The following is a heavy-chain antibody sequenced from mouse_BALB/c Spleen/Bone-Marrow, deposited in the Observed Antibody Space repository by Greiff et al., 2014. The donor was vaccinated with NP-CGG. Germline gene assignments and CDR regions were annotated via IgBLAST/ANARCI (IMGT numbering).Heavy chain of an antibody. CDR1: GFAFSSYN. V-gene: IGHV5-12-1*01. Sequence: EVQPVESGGGLVKPGGSLKLSCAASGFAFSSYNMSWVRQTPEKRLEWVAYISSGGSSTYYPDTVKGRFTISRDNAKNTLYLQMSSLKSEDTAMYYCARPLYYYGSSPFYAMDYWGQGTSVTVSS. D-gene: IGHD1-1*01. CDR3: ARPLYYYGSSPFYAMDY. J-gene: IGHJ4*01. CDR2: ISSGGSST.